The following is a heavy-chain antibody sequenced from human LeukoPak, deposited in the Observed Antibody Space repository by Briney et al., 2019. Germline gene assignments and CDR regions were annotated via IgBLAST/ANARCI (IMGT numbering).Heavy chain of an antibody. CDR3: ARTVAGTGYFDY. Sequence: GGSLRLSCAASGFTFSSSAMHWVRQAPGKGLEWVAVISYDGSNKYYADSVKGRFTISRDNSKNTLYLQMNSLRAEDTAVHYCARTVAGTGYFDYWGQGTLVTVSS. V-gene: IGHV3-30-3*01. D-gene: IGHD6-19*01. CDR2: ISYDGSNK. J-gene: IGHJ4*02. CDR1: GFTFSSSA.